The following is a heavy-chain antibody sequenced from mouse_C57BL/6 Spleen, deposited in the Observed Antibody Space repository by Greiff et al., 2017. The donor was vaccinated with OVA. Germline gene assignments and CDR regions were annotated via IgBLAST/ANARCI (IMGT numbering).Heavy chain of an antibody. CDR2: IDPNSGGT. D-gene: IGHD3-3*01. Sequence: QVHVKQPGAELVKPGASVKLSCKASGYTFTSYWMHWVKQRPGRGLEWIGRIDPNSGGTKYNEKFKSKATLTVDKPSSTAYMQLSSLTSEDSAVYYCARQGWDPYYDAMDYWGQGTSVTVSS. CDR3: ARQGWDPYYDAMDY. J-gene: IGHJ4*01. V-gene: IGHV1-72*01. CDR1: GYTFTSYW.